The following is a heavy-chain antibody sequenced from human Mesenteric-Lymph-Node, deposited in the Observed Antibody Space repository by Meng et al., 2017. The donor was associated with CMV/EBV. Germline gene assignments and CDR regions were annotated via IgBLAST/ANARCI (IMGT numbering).Heavy chain of an antibody. CDR1: GFTFSSYG. J-gene: IGHJ4*02. CDR2: IRYDGSNK. CDR3: AKPVRGLLWFGELAY. V-gene: IGHV3-30*02. Sequence: GESLKISCAASGFTFSSYGMHWVRQAPGKGLEWVAFIRYDGSNKYYADSVKGRFTISRDNSKNTLYLQMNSLRAEDTAVYYCAKPVRGLLWFGELAYWGQRTLVTVSS. D-gene: IGHD3-10*01.